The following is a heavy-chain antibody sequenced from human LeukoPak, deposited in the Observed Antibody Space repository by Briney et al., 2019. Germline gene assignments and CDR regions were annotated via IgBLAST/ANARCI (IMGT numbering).Heavy chain of an antibody. J-gene: IGHJ4*02. Sequence: GGSLRLSCAASGFTFSSYAMSWFRQAPGKGLEWVGFIRSKAYGGTTEYAASAKGRFTISRDDSKSIAYLQMNSLKTEDTAVYYCTRDGVGYSYGYSRFDYWGQGTLVTVSS. CDR2: IRSKAYGGTT. CDR1: GFTFSSYA. V-gene: IGHV3-49*03. D-gene: IGHD5-18*01. CDR3: TRDGVGYSYGYSRFDY.